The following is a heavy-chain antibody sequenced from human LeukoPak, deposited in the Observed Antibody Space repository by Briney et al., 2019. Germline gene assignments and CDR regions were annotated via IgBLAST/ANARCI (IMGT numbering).Heavy chain of an antibody. CDR1: GFTLSSYI. J-gene: IGHJ4*02. D-gene: IGHD3-22*01. Sequence: PGGSLRLSCAASGFTLSSYIMNWGRQAPGKGLEWVSYISSSSSTIYYADSVKGRFTISRDNAKNSLYLQMNSLRDGDTAVYYCARGIHYDSSGSPAYWGQGTLVTVSS. V-gene: IGHV3-48*02. CDR2: ISSSSSTI. CDR3: ARGIHYDSSGSPAY.